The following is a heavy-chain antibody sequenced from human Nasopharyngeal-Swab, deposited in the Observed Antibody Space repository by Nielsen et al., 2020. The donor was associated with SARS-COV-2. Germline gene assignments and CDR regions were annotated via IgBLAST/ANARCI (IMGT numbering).Heavy chain of an antibody. CDR2: INADGSST. J-gene: IGHJ4*02. CDR3: ARLSIATAGVDF. V-gene: IGHV3-74*01. Sequence: ETLSLTCVASGFTFGNYWMHWVRQVPGKGLVWVSHINADGSSTTYADSVKGRFTISRDNAKNSLYLQMNSLRAEDTAVFYCARLSIATAGVDFWGQGTLVTVSS. D-gene: IGHD6-13*01. CDR1: GFTFGNYW.